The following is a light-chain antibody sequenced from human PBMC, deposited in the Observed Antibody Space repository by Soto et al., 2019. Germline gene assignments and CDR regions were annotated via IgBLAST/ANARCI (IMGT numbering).Light chain of an antibody. V-gene: IGKV3-15*01. J-gene: IGKJ4*01. CDR2: GAS. Sequence: EIVMTQSPATLSMSPGERATLSCRASQSVSSNLAWYQQKPGQAPRLFIYGASTRATGIPARFSGSGSGTEFTLTISSLQSEDFAVYYCQQYNNWPSALTFGGGTKVEIK. CDR3: QQYNNWPSALT. CDR1: QSVSSN.